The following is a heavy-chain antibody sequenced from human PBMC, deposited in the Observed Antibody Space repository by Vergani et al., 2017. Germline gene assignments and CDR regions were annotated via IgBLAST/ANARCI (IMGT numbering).Heavy chain of an antibody. D-gene: IGHD2-15*01. Sequence: EVQLLESGGAWVQPGGSLRISCSASGFTLVNYAMSWVRQAPGKGLEWVSFVSTGTKSQSYAESVKGRFTISRDSAKNTLYLQMNSLRAEETAVYYCAKDLGMGYCSGGSCYSVNYGMDVWGQGTTVTVSS. CDR2: VSTGTKSQ. CDR3: AKDLGMGYCSGGSCYSVNYGMDV. V-gene: IGHV3-23*03. CDR1: GFTLVNYA. J-gene: IGHJ6*02.